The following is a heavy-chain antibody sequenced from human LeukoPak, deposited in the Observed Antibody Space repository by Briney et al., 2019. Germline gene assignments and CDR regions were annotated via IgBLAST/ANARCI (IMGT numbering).Heavy chain of an antibody. D-gene: IGHD3-22*01. J-gene: IGHJ4*02. Sequence: VASVKVSCKASGYTLTSYGISWVRQAPGQGLEWMGWISGYNSNTKYAQRLQGRVTMTTDTSTSTAYMELTSLRSDDTAVYYCARGFPPRIHYDSSGSYSFHFDYWGQGTLVTVSS. CDR3: ARGFPPRIHYDSSGSYSFHFDY. CDR2: ISGYNSNT. V-gene: IGHV1-18*01. CDR1: GYTLTSYG.